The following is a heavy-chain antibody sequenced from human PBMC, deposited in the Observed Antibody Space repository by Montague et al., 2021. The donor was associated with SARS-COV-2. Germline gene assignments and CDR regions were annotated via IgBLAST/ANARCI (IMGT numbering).Heavy chain of an antibody. CDR1: GFTFSSYA. V-gene: IGHV3-30-3*01. D-gene: IGHD5-18*01. CDR3: ARERGYSYGHTYYYYYYMDV. Sequence: SLRLSCAASGFTFSSYAMHWVRQTPGKGLEWVAVISYDGSNKYYADSVKGRFTISRDNSKNTLYLQMNSLRAEDTAVYYCARERGYSYGHTYYYYYYMDVWGKGTTVTVSS. J-gene: IGHJ6*03. CDR2: ISYDGSNK.